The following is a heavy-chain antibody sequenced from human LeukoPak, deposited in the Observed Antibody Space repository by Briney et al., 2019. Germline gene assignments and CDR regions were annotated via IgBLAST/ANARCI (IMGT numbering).Heavy chain of an antibody. D-gene: IGHD1-26*01. CDR3: ASYSGSYQRIDY. CDR2: IYYSGST. J-gene: IGHJ4*02. V-gene: IGHV4-31*03. Sequence: PSETLSLTRTVSGGSIRSSYYYWGWIRQPPGKGLEWIGYIYYSGSTYYNPSLKSRVTISVDTSKNQFSLKLSSVTAADTAVYYCASYSGSYQRIDYWGQGTLVTVSS. CDR1: GGSIRSSYYY.